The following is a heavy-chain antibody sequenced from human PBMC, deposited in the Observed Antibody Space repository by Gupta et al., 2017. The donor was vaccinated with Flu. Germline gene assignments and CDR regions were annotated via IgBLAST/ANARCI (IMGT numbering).Heavy chain of an antibody. J-gene: IGHJ3*02. CDR2: INPNSGGT. D-gene: IGHD2-15*01. Sequence: WVRQAPGQGLEWMGRINPNSGGTNYAQKFQGRVTMTRDTSISTAYMELSRLRSDDTAVYYCATMVVANAFDIWGQGTMVTVSS. CDR3: ATMVVANAFDI. V-gene: IGHV1-2*06.